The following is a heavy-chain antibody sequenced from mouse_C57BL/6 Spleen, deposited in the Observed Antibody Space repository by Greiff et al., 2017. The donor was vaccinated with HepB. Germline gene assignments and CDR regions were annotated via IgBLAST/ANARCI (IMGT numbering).Heavy chain of an antibody. J-gene: IGHJ1*03. D-gene: IGHD3-3*01. V-gene: IGHV1-4*01. CDR2: INPSSGYT. Sequence: VQLQQSGAELARPGASVKMSCKASGYTFTSYTMHWVKQRPGQGLEWIGYINPSSGYTKYNQKFKDKATLTADKSSSTAYMQLSSLTSEDSAVYYCAREGGRVKDLYFDVWCTGTPFTVSS. CDR1: GYTFTSYT. CDR3: AREGGRVKDLYFDV.